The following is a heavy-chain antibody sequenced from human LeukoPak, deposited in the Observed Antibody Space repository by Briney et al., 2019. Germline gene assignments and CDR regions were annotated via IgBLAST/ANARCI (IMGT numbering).Heavy chain of an antibody. CDR3: ARERGEVGAFDY. Sequence: GRCLRLSCAASGFTFSSYAMHWVRQAPGKGPEWVAVISYDGSNKYYADSVKGRFTISRDNSKNTLYLQMNSLRAEDTAVYYCARERGEVGAFDYWGQGTLVTVSS. D-gene: IGHD1-26*01. CDR2: ISYDGSNK. J-gene: IGHJ4*02. V-gene: IGHV3-30-3*01. CDR1: GFTFSSYA.